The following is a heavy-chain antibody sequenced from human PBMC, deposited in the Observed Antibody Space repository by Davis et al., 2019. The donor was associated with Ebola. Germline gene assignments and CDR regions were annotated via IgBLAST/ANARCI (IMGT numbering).Heavy chain of an antibody. Sequence: MPSETLSLTCAVYGGSFSGYYWSWIRQPPGKGLEWIGEINHSGRTNYNPSLKSRVTISVDTSNNQFSLKLSSVTAADTAVYYCARGGYCSSTSCYGYYYYGMDVWGQGTTVTVSS. CDR2: INHSGRT. D-gene: IGHD2-2*01. CDR3: ARGGYCSSTSCYGYYYYGMDV. J-gene: IGHJ6*02. V-gene: IGHV4-34*01. CDR1: GGSFSGYY.